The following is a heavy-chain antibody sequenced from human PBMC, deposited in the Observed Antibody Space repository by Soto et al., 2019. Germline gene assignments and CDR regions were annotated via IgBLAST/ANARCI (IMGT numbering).Heavy chain of an antibody. CDR1: GFTFGDYA. Sequence: GGSLRLSCTASGFTFGDYAMSWFRQAPGKGLEWVGFIRSKAYGGTTEYAASVKGRFTISRDDSKSIAYLQMNSLKTEDTAVYYCTRDTYYDFWSGFLQNYYYYGMDVWGQGTTVTVS. V-gene: IGHV3-49*03. J-gene: IGHJ6*02. CDR2: IRSKAYGGTT. D-gene: IGHD3-3*01. CDR3: TRDTYYDFWSGFLQNYYYYGMDV.